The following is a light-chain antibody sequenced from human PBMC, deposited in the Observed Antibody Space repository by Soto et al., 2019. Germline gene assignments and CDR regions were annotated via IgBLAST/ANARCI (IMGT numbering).Light chain of an antibody. CDR2: KAS. V-gene: IGKV1-5*03. CDR1: QTISSW. Sequence: DIQMTQSPSTLSGSVGDRVTITCRASQTISSWLAWYQQKPGKAPKLLIYKASTLNSGVPSRFSGSGSGTEFTLTISAHKPDYFPTYHDPHYNSYSEAFGQGTKV. J-gene: IGKJ1*01. CDR3: PHYNSYSEA.